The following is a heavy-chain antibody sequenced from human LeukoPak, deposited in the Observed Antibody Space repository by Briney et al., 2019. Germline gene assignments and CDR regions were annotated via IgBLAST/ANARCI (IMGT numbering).Heavy chain of an antibody. CDR3: AREGQYRIAVAWKLNNWFDP. Sequence: KHSQTLSLTCVISGDGVSTNRAAWNWIRQSPSRGLEWLGRTYHRSKWYNDYALSVKSRITINPDTSKNQFSLQLNSVTPEDTAVYYCAREGQYRIAVAWKLNNWFDPWGQGTLVTVSS. J-gene: IGHJ5*02. CDR2: TYHRSKWYN. D-gene: IGHD6-19*01. V-gene: IGHV6-1*01. CDR1: GDGVSTNRAA.